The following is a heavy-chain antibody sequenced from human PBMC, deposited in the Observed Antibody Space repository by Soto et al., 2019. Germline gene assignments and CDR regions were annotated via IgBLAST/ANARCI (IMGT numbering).Heavy chain of an antibody. CDR1: GFTFSSYA. V-gene: IGHV3-64*01. J-gene: IGHJ6*02. Sequence: GGSLRLSCAASGFTFSSYAMHWVRQAPGKGLEYVSAISSNGGSTYYANSVKGRFTISRDNSKNTLYLQMTSLRAEDTAVYYCAKEGQWLTYGMDVWGQGTTVTVSS. CDR3: AKEGQWLTYGMDV. D-gene: IGHD6-19*01. CDR2: ISSNGGST.